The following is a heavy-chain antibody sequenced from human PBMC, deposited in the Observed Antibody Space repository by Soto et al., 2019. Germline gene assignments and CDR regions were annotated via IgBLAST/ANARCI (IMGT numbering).Heavy chain of an antibody. CDR1: GGTFSSYT. Sequence: QVQLVQSGAEVKKPGSSVKVSCKASGGTFSSYTISWVRQAPGQGLEWMGRIIPILGIANYAQKFQGRVTLTADKSTSTAYMELSSLRSEDTAVYYCAREGSVALYYFDYWGQGTLVTVSS. CDR3: AREGSVALYYFDY. V-gene: IGHV1-69*08. CDR2: IIPILGIA. J-gene: IGHJ4*02. D-gene: IGHD3-10*01.